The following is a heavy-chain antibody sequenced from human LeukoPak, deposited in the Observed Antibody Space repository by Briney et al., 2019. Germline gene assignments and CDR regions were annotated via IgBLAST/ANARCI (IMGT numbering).Heavy chain of an antibody. D-gene: IGHD1-1*01. J-gene: IGHJ3*02. CDR2: ISSSSSYI. V-gene: IGHV3-21*01. CDR1: GFTFSSYS. CDR3: ARVGPPTLERNAFDT. Sequence: GGSLRLSCAASGFTFSSYSMNWVRQAPGKGLEWVSSISSSSSYIYYADSVKGRFTIFRDNAKNSLYLQMNSLRAEDTAVYYCARVGPPTLERNAFDTWGQGTMVTVSS.